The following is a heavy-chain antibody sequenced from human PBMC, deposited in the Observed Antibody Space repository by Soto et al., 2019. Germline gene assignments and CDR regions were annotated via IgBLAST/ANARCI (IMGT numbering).Heavy chain of an antibody. CDR3: ARVGGYCSGCSCYWPLYYYYGIDV. Sequence: PSETLSLTCAVYGGSFSGYYWSWIRQPPGKGLEWIGEINHSGSTNYKPSLKSRVTISEDTSKNQFSLKLSSVTAADTAVYYCARVGGYCSGCSCYWPLYYYYGIDVWGQGTTVTVSS. V-gene: IGHV4-34*01. CDR1: GGSFSGYY. D-gene: IGHD2-15*01. CDR2: INHSGST. J-gene: IGHJ6*02.